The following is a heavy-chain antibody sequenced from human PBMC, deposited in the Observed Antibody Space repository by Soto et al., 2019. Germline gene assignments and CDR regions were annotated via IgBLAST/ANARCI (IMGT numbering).Heavy chain of an antibody. CDR3: TTDSSSWLYYYSGMDV. CDR1: GLTFSNAW. CDR2: IKSKTDGGTT. Sequence: PGGSLRLSCAASGLTFSNAWMSWVRQAPGKGLEWVGRIKSKTDGGTTDYAAPVKGRFTISRDDSKNTLYLQMNSLKTEDTAVNYCTTDSSSWLYYYSGMDVWGQGTTVTVSS. J-gene: IGHJ6*02. D-gene: IGHD6-13*01. V-gene: IGHV3-15*01.